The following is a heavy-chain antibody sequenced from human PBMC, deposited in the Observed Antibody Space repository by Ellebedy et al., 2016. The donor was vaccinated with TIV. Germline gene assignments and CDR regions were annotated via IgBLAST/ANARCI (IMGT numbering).Heavy chain of an antibody. J-gene: IGHJ4*02. CDR3: ARDLEWWAYYDFWTGYYLSPGFDY. Sequence: GGSLRLSXAASGFTFSSYWMTWVRQSPGQGLEWVANIKHDGSVQYYLDSVKGRFTISRDNAKNSVHLQMNSRRAEDTAVYYCARDLEWWAYYDFWTGYYLSPGFDYWGQGTLVTVSS. CDR2: IKHDGSVQ. CDR1: GFTFSSYW. V-gene: IGHV3-7*03. D-gene: IGHD3-3*01.